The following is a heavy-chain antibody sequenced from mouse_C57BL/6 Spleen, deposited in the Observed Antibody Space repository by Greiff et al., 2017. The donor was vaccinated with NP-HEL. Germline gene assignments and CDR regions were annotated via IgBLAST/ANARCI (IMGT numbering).Heavy chain of an antibody. V-gene: IGHV3-6*01. CDR3: ARLGDYDFPFAY. CDR1: GYSITSGYY. J-gene: IGHJ3*01. D-gene: IGHD2-4*01. Sequence: EVQRVESGPGLVKPSQSLSLTCSVTGYSITSGYYWNWIRQFPGNKLEWMGYISYDGSNNYNPSLKNRISITRDTSKNQFFLKLYSVTTEDTSTYYCARLGDYDFPFAYWGQGTLVTVSA. CDR2: ISYDGSN.